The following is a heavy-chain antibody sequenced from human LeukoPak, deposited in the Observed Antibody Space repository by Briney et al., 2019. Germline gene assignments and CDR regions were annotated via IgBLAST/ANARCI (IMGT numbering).Heavy chain of an antibody. Sequence: GGSLRLFCAASGFTFNSYWMSWVRPAPGKGLEGVAHIKQDGSEKYYVDSVKGRFTISRDNAKNSLYLQMNSLRAEDTAVYYCAREAHCSSTSCYLYYFDYWGQGTLVTVSS. CDR1: GFTFNSYW. CDR3: AREAHCSSTSCYLYYFDY. V-gene: IGHV3-7*01. J-gene: IGHJ4*02. CDR2: IKQDGSEK. D-gene: IGHD2-2*01.